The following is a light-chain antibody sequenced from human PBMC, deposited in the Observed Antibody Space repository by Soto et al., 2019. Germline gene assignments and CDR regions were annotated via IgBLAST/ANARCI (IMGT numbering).Light chain of an antibody. J-gene: IGKJ1*01. V-gene: IGKV1-5*03. CDR2: KAS. CDR3: QQYDTYWT. CDR1: QGIGSW. Sequence: IQMTQSPSTLSASVGDRVIITCLASQGIGSWLAWYQQKPGKAPKLLISKASTLESGVPSRFSGSGSGTDFTLTISSLQPDDFATYYCQQYDTYWTFGQGTQVEIK.